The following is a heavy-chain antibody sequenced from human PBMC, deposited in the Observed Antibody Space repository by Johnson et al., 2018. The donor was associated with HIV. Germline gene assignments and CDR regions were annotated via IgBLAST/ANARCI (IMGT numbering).Heavy chain of an antibody. CDR3: AKDIASGYTNGGTLDI. D-gene: IGHD6-19*01. J-gene: IGHJ3*02. V-gene: IGHV3-43*02. CDR2: IFSVGDV. Sequence: QLVESGGGVVRPGGSLRLSCAASGFTFDYYVMSWVRQAPGKGLEWVSVIFSVGDVYYADSVKGRFTISRDNSKNMVYLQMNSLRPEDTGLYYCAKDIASGYTNGGTLDIWGQGTMVTVSS. CDR1: GFTFDYYV.